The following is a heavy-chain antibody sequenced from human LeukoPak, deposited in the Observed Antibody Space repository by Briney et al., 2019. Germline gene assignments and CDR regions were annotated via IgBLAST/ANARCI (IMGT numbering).Heavy chain of an antibody. D-gene: IGHD1-26*01. CDR3: ARDSGSYRYFDY. J-gene: IGHJ4*02. V-gene: IGHV3-21*01. Sequence: GGSLRLSCAAAGFTFSSYSMTWVRQAPGKGLEWVSSISSSSAYIYYADSVKGRFTISRDNAKNSLHLQVNSLRAEDTAVYYCARDSGSYRYFDYWGQGTLVTVSS. CDR2: ISSSSAYI. CDR1: GFTFSSYS.